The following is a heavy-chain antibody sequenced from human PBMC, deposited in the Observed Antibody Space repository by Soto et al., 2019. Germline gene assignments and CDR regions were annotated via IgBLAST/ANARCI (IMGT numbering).Heavy chain of an antibody. D-gene: IGHD6-6*01. CDR1: GDSVSSNSAA. V-gene: IGHV6-1*01. CDR2: TYYRSKWYN. CDR3: ARAYPSEYSSSSDPWFDP. J-gene: IGHJ5*02. Sequence: SQTLSLTCAISGDSVSSNSAAWNWIRQSPSRGLEWLGRTYYRSKWYNDYAVSVKSRITINPDTSKNQFSLQLNSVTPEDTAVYYCARAYPSEYSSSSDPWFDPWGQGTLVTVSS.